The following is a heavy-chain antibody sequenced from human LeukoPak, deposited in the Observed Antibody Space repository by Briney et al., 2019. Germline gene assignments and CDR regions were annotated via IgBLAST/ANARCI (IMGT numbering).Heavy chain of an antibody. V-gene: IGHV4-31*11. J-gene: IGHJ4*02. CDR2: IYYSGST. Sequence: SQTLSLTSAVSGGSICSGGYDWSWIRQHPGKGLGWIGYIYYSGSTYYNPSLKSRVTISVDTSKNQFALRLSSVTAADTAVECYARGSFDYFDYWGQGTLVTVSS. CDR3: ARGSFDYFDY. CDR1: GGSICSGGYD.